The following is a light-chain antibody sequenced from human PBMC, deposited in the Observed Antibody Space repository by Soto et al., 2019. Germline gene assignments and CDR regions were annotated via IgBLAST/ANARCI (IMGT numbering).Light chain of an antibody. CDR1: QSVVYSYNNKNY. V-gene: IGKV4-1*01. Sequence: DVVITISKETLAVSLGERATINCKSIQSVVYSYNNKNYLAWYQQKPGQAPRLLIYDSSTRATGIPARFSGSESGTEFTLTISSLQSEDFAVYYCHHYHNWPMTFGQGTLLEI. CDR3: HHYHNWPMT. J-gene: IGKJ5*01. CDR2: DSS.